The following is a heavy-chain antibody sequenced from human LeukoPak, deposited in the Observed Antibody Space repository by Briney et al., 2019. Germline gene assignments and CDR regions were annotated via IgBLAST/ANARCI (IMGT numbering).Heavy chain of an antibody. CDR2: IYYSGST. CDR3: ARDRKGYGDFDY. CDR1: GGSISSGGYY. V-gene: IGHV4-31*03. D-gene: IGHD4-17*01. J-gene: IGHJ4*02. Sequence: SQTLSLTCTVSGGSISSGGYYWSWIRQHPGKGLEWIGYIYYSGSTYYNPSLKSRVTISVDTSKNQFSLKLSSVTAADTAVYYCARDRKGYGDFDYWGQGTLVTVSS.